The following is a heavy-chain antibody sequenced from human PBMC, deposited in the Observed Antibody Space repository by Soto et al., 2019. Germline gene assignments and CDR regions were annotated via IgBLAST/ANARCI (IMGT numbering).Heavy chain of an antibody. CDR1: GCPFRSYG. V-gene: IGHV3-30*18. D-gene: IGHD5-18*01. Sequence: GGSLRLSCTASGCPFRSYGIHWVRQAPGKGLEWVAVISSDGRKIFYADSAKGRFTVSRDNAKNTLDLQMDRLRAEDTAVYYCAKDRVDTSPGFYGMDVWGQGTTVTVSS. CDR2: ISSDGRKI. J-gene: IGHJ6*02. CDR3: AKDRVDTSPGFYGMDV.